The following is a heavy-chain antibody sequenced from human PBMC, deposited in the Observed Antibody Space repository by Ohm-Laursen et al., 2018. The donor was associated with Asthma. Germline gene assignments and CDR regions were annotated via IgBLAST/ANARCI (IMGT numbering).Heavy chain of an antibody. CDR1: GGSVTSGPYY. CDR3: ARGSFYYESTGYYFFDH. J-gene: IGHJ4*02. V-gene: IGHV4-31*02. CDR2: IYSSGMT. D-gene: IGHD3-22*01. Sequence: TLSLTWIVSGGSVTSGPYYWSWIRQPPGKGLEWIGYIYSSGMTYYISSLKSRMTISLDTSKNQFSLNLTSVTAADTAVYYCARGSFYYESTGYYFFDHWGQGALVTVSS.